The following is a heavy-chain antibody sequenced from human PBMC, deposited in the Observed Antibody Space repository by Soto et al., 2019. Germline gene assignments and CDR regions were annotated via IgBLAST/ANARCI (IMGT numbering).Heavy chain of an antibody. D-gene: IGHD6-19*01. CDR3: ARHRPRSGWADY. CDR2: IYYSGST. CDR1: GGSISSSSYY. Sequence: QLQLQESGPGLVKPSETLSLTCTVSGGSISSSSYYWGWIRQPPGKGLEWIGSIYYSGSTYYNPSLKSRVTISVDTSKNQFSLKLSSVTAADTAVYYCARHRPRSGWADYWGQGTLFTVSS. V-gene: IGHV4-39*01. J-gene: IGHJ4*02.